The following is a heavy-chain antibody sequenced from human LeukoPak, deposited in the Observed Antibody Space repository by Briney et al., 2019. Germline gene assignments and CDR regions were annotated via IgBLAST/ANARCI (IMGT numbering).Heavy chain of an antibody. CDR1: GYTFTGYY. V-gene: IGHV1-2*02. CDR3: ARNYDSSGYLDY. Sequence: ASVKVSCKASGYTFTGYYMHWVRQAPGQGLEWMGWINPNSGGTNHAQKFQGRVTMTRDTSISTAYMELSRLRSDDTAVYYCARNYDSSGYLDYWGQGTLVTVSS. CDR2: INPNSGGT. J-gene: IGHJ4*02. D-gene: IGHD3-22*01.